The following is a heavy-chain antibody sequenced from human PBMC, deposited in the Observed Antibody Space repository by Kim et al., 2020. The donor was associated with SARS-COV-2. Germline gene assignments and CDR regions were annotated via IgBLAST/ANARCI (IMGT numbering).Heavy chain of an antibody. V-gene: IGHV4-59*13. CDR2: IYYSGST. CDR3: ARYGEEMREEWDNWFDP. J-gene: IGHJ5*02. CDR1: GGSISSYY. Sequence: SETLSLTCTVSGGSISSYYWSWIRQPPGKGLEWIGYIYYSGSTNYNPSLKSRVTISVDTSKNQFSLKLSSVTAADTAVYYCARYGEEMREEWDNWFDPWGQGTLVTVSS. D-gene: IGHD3-3*01.